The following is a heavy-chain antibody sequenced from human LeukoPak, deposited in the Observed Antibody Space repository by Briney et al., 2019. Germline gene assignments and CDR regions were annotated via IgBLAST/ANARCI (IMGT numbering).Heavy chain of an antibody. J-gene: IGHJ4*02. CDR3: ARHRFASAVILDY. CDR1: GGLVSSFY. Sequence: SDTLSLTCSVSGGLVSSFYWSWLRQSRGKGLEWIGYFYYSGSTKYNPSLKSRVTMSVDTSKNQLSLKLRPVTAADTAMYYCARHRFASAVILDYWGQGDLVTVSS. CDR2: FYYSGST. D-gene: IGHD2-21*02. V-gene: IGHV4-59*08.